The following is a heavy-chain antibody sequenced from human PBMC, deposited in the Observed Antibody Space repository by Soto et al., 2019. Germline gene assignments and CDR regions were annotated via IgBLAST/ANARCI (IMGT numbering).Heavy chain of an antibody. J-gene: IGHJ6*02. V-gene: IGHV1-18*04. Sequence: ASVKVSCKASGYTFTSYGISWVRQAPGQGXEWMGWISAYNGNTNYAQKLQGRVTMTTDTSTSTAYMELRSLRSDDTAVYYCARDREELRYFDWLLSIDYYYGMDVWGQGTTVTVSS. D-gene: IGHD3-9*01. CDR1: GYTFTSYG. CDR2: ISAYNGNT. CDR3: ARDREELRYFDWLLSIDYYYGMDV.